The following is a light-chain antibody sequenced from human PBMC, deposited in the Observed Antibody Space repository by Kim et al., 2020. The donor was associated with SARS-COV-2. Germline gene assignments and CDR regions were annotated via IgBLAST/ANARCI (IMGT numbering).Light chain of an antibody. Sequence: GQSITCSCTGTSSDVGEYDYVSWYQHHPGKVPQLMIYDVNKRPSGVSTRFSGSKSGNTASLTISGLQAEDEADYYCSSFTSSSTFVFGTGTKVTVL. V-gene: IGLV2-14*03. CDR2: DVN. CDR3: SSFTSSSTFV. CDR1: SSDVGEYDY. J-gene: IGLJ1*01.